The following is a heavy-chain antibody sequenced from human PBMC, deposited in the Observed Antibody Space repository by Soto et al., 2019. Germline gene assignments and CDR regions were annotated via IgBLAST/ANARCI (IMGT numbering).Heavy chain of an antibody. CDR1: GDSIRSGNQY. CDR3: AGVDTLTVYGCMAV. Sequence: PSETLSLTCTVSGDSIRSGNQYWSWIRQAPGKGLEWIGYIYYSGSTYYTPSLKSRVTISVDTSKNQFSLKLNSVTAAETAVYYCAGVDTLTVYGCMAVGAQGTRSPSP. J-gene: IGHJ6*02. V-gene: IGHV4-30-4*01. CDR2: IYYSGST. D-gene: IGHD4-17*01.